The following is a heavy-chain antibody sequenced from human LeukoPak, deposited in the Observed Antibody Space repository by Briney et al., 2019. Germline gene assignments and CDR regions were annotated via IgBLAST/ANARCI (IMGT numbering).Heavy chain of an antibody. Sequence: GGSLRLSCAASGFTFSSYWMSWVRQAPGKGLEWVANIKQDGSEKYYVDSVKGRFTISRDNAKNSLYLQMNSLRAEDTAVYYCAKDVGRLLWFGELFRRDLPYYFDYWGQGTLVTVSS. V-gene: IGHV3-7*03. CDR3: AKDVGRLLWFGELFRRDLPYYFDY. CDR2: IKQDGSEK. D-gene: IGHD3-10*01. J-gene: IGHJ4*02. CDR1: GFTFSSYW.